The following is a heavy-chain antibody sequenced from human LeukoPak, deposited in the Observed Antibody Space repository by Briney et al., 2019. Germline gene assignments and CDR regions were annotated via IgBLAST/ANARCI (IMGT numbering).Heavy chain of an antibody. J-gene: IGHJ4*02. Sequence: PGGSLRLSCATSGFNFNVAWMTWVRQAPGKGLEWVANIKQDGSEKYYVDSVKGRFTISRDNAKNSQYLQMSSLRAEDTAVYYCASGRGWVFDNWGQGTLVTVSS. CDR3: ASGRGWVFDN. CDR2: IKQDGSEK. CDR1: GFNFNVAW. D-gene: IGHD6-19*01. V-gene: IGHV3-7*01.